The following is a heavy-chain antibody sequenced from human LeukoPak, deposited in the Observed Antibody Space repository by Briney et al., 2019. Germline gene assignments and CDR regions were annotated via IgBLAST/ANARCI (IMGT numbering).Heavy chain of an antibody. D-gene: IGHD3-22*01. CDR1: GGSISSYY. CDR3: ARDRYYYDSSAYYYFFHY. V-gene: IGHV4-4*07. CDR2: IHTSVRT. J-gene: IGHJ4*02. Sequence: PSETLSLTCTVSGGSISSYYWSWIRQPAGKGLEWIGRIHTSVRTNYNPSLKSRVTMSVDTSKNQFSLKLSSVTAADTAVYYCARDRYYYDSSAYYYFFHYWGQGTLVTVST.